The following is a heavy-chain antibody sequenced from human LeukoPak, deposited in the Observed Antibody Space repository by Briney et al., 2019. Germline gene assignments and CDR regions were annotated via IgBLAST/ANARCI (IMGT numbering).Heavy chain of an antibody. D-gene: IGHD5-18*01. Sequence: GGSLRLSCAASGFTFDYYWMTWVRQAPGKGLEWLANIKESGSEKYYVDSVKGRFTISRDNAKNSLYLQMNSLRAEDTAVYYCARADQGYSYGEIDYWGQGTLVTVSS. J-gene: IGHJ4*02. CDR1: GFTFDYYW. V-gene: IGHV3-7*01. CDR2: IKESGSEK. CDR3: ARADQGYSYGEIDY.